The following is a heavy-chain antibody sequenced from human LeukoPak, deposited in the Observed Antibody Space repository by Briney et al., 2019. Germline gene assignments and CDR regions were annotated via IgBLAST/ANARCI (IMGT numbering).Heavy chain of an antibody. CDR2: IYYSGST. J-gene: IGHJ4*02. V-gene: IGHV4-59*01. CDR3: ARIQYYYDSSGYSDY. CDR1: GGSISSYY. D-gene: IGHD3-22*01. Sequence: SETLSLTCTVSGGSISSYYWSWIRQPPGKGLEWIGNIYYSGSTNYNPSLKSRVTISVDTSKNQFSLKLSSVTAADTAVYYCARIQYYYDSSGYSDYWGQGTLVTVSS.